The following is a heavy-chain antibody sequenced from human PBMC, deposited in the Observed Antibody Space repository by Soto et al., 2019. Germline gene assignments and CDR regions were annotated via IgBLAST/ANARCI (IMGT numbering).Heavy chain of an antibody. D-gene: IGHD4-4*01. J-gene: IGHJ4*02. CDR3: ALRYDYRYY. CDR1: RGSFSGYY. CDR2: IYXSGST. V-gene: IGHV4-59*06. Sequence: PXXTLSLTCAVYRGSFSGYYWSWIRQPPGKGMERXGYIYXSGSTYHSQSXXSRVTISXXKSKNQLSLRLSSVTAAHTAVYYCALRYDYRYYWGQGTPVTVSS.